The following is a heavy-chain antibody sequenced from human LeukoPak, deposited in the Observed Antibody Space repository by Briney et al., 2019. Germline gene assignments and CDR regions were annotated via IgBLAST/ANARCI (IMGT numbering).Heavy chain of an antibody. D-gene: IGHD2-8*02. CDR2: TYYRSKWYN. J-gene: IGHJ4*02. CDR1: GDSVSSNSVA. Sequence: SQTLSLTCAISGDSVSSNSVAWNWMRQSPSRGLECLGRTYYRSKWYNEYAVSVKIRITINPDTSKNQISLHLNSVTPEDTAVYDCAREKYWFDYWGQGTLVTVSS. V-gene: IGHV6-1*01. CDR3: AREKYWFDY.